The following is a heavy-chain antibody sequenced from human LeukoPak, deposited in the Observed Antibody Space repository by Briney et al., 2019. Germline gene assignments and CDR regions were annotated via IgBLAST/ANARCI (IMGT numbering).Heavy chain of an antibody. CDR3: ARDHLPAAAPGYYMDV. Sequence: PSETLSLTCTVSGGSISSHFWSWIRQLPGKGLEWIGYIYNSGITNYNPSLKSRVTMSVDTSKNQFSLMLRCVTAADTAVYYCARDHLPAAAPGYYMDVWGKGTTVTVSS. CDR1: GGSISSHF. V-gene: IGHV4-59*11. D-gene: IGHD6-13*01. CDR2: IYNSGIT. J-gene: IGHJ6*03.